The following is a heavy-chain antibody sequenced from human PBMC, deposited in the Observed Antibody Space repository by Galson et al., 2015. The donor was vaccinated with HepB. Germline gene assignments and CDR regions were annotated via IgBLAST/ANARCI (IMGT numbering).Heavy chain of an antibody. D-gene: IGHD6-19*01. CDR2: IIALFGTP. V-gene: IGHV1-69*13. CDR3: ARVDTLIVVAGTGEDYYHGMDV. CDR1: GGTFSSHA. J-gene: IGHJ6*02. Sequence: SVKVSCKASGGTFSSHAISWVRQAPGQGLEWMGGIIALFGTPNYAQRFQDRVTITADESTSTVYMELSSLRSEDTAVYYCARVDTLIVVAGTGEDYYHGMDVWGQGTTVTVSS.